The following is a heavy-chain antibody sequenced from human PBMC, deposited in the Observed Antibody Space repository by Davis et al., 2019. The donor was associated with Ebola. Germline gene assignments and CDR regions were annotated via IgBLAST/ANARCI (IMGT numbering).Heavy chain of an antibody. CDR2: IRSKANSYAT. Sequence: PGGSLRLSCAASGFTFSGSAMHWVRQASGKGLEWVGRIRSKANSYATAYAASVKGRFTISTDDSKNTAYLQMNSLKTEDTAVYYCVGGEPFDYWGQGTLVTVSS. D-gene: IGHD2-21*01. V-gene: IGHV3-73*01. CDR3: VGGEPFDY. J-gene: IGHJ4*02. CDR1: GFTFSGSA.